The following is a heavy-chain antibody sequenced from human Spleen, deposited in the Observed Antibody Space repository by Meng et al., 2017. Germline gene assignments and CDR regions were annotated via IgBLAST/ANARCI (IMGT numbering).Heavy chain of an antibody. Sequence: GESLKISCVASGFTFNTFGMHWVRQAPGKGLEWVSYISSSGSTIYYADSVKGRFTISRDNAKNSLYLQMNSLRAEDTAVYYCARDQYNWNYGPYDYWGQGTLVTVSS. V-gene: IGHV3-48*04. CDR2: ISSSGSTI. J-gene: IGHJ4*02. D-gene: IGHD1-7*01. CDR3: ARDQYNWNYGPYDY. CDR1: GFTFNTFG.